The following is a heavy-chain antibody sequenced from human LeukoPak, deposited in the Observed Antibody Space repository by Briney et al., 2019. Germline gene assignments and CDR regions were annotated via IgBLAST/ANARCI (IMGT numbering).Heavy chain of an antibody. CDR1: GFTFDDYA. Sequence: GGSLRLSCAASGFTFDDYAMHWVRQAPGKGLEWVSGISWNSGSIGYADSVKGRFTISRDNAKNSLYLQMNSLRAEDTALYYCAKGTIHAFDIWGQGTMVTVSS. CDR3: AKGTIHAFDI. D-gene: IGHD2-2*02. J-gene: IGHJ3*02. CDR2: ISWNSGSI. V-gene: IGHV3-9*01.